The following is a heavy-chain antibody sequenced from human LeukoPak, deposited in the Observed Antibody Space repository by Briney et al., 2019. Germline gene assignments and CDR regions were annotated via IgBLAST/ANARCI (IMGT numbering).Heavy chain of an antibody. V-gene: IGHV3-23*01. CDR3: ARERGGPDSSASNWFDP. D-gene: IGHD3-22*01. CDR1: GFTFSSYA. Sequence: AGGSLRLSCAASGFTFSSYAMSWVRQAPGKGLEWVSVINSGGATYYADSVRGRFTISRDNSKNTLYLQMNSLRAEDMAVYYCARERGGPDSSASNWFDPWGQGTLVTVSS. CDR2: INSGGAT. J-gene: IGHJ5*02.